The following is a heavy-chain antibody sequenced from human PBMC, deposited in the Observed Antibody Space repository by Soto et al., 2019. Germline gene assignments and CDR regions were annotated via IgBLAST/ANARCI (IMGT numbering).Heavy chain of an antibody. CDR3: ARHNGVTAMGLYNWLDP. D-gene: IGHD2-21*02. CDR1: DGSVHSDSYY. CDR2: VSNSGTT. J-gene: IGHJ5*02. V-gene: IGHV4-61*01. Sequence: VQLQESGPRLVKPSETLSLTCTVSDGSVHSDSYYWSWIRQPPGKGLEWISSVSNSGTTNYNPSLKSRVTISVDTSKNRFALKLTPVTAADTAVYYGARHNGVTAMGLYNWLDPWGQGSLVTVST.